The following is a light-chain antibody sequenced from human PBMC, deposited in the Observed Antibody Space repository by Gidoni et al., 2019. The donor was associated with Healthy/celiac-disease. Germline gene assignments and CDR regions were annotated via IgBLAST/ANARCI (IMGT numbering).Light chain of an antibody. Sequence: EIVMTQSPSTLSLSPGERATLSCRASQSVSSNLAWYQQKPGQAPRLLIYGASTRATVIPARFSGSGSGTEFTLTISSLQSEDFAVYYCQQYNNWLWTFXXXTKVEIK. J-gene: IGKJ1*01. CDR3: QQYNNWLWT. CDR2: GAS. V-gene: IGKV3-15*01. CDR1: QSVSSN.